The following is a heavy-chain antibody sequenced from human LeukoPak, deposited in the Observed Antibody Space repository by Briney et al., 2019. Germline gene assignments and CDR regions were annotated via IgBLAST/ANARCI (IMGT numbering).Heavy chain of an antibody. J-gene: IGHJ4*02. CDR1: GFTFNTFN. Sequence: NPGGSLRLSCAASGFTFNTFNMNWARQAPGKGLEWVSSITSGGDYIYYADSVKGRFTTSRDNAKNSLSLQLNSLRVEDTAVYYCARGHYDGLAASYKWTPDYWGQGTLVTVSS. V-gene: IGHV3-21*01. CDR3: ARGHYDGLAASYKWTPDY. CDR2: ITSGGDYI. D-gene: IGHD3-9*01.